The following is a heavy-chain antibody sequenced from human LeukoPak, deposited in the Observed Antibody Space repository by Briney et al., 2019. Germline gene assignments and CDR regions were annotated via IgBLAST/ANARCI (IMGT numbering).Heavy chain of an antibody. Sequence: GGSLRLSCAASGFTFSAYWMSWVRQAPGKGLEWVANIKQDGNEKYYVDSVKGRFTISRDNAKNSLYLQMNSLRAEDTAVYFCATMGRGYNSRWYFDLWGRGTLVTVSS. CDR3: ATMGRGYNSRWYFDL. CDR1: GFTFSAYW. J-gene: IGHJ2*01. CDR2: IKQDGNEK. V-gene: IGHV3-7*01. D-gene: IGHD3-22*01.